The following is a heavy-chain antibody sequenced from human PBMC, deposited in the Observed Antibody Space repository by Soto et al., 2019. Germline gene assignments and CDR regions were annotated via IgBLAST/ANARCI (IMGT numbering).Heavy chain of an antibody. CDR1: GFSFNEAW. J-gene: IGHJ6*02. CDR2: TKTSAGGGAT. CDR3: TTGAVEGI. Sequence: EVQLVESAGGLVKPGGSLRLSCVASGFSFNEAWMNWVRQAPGQGLEWVGRTKTSAGGGATNYAAPVQGRFTISRDDSKNTLYLHMNSLITEYTAIYYCTTGAVEGIWGQGTTVIVSS. V-gene: IGHV3-15*07. D-gene: IGHD2-15*01.